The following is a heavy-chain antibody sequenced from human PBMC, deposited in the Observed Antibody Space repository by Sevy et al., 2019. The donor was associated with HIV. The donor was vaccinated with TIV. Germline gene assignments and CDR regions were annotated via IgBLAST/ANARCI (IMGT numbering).Heavy chain of an antibody. CDR3: ARWSGTRVTMIVVVTTGYFDH. CDR2: INHTGST. CDR1: GTPFSSDS. D-gene: IGHD3-22*01. Sequence: SETLSLTCTVSGTPFSSDSWTWIRQSPGKGLEWMWEINHTGSTNYNPSLKSRVTISVDTSKNQFSLKLTSVTAADTAIYYCARWSGTRVTMIVVVTTGYFDHWGQGTLVTVSS. V-gene: IGHV4-34*01. J-gene: IGHJ4*02.